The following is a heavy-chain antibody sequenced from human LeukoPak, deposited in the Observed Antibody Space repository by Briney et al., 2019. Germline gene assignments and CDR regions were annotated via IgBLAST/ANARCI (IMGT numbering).Heavy chain of an antibody. CDR1: GFTFSSYA. Sequence: PGGSLRLSCAASGFTFSSYAMHWVRQAPGKGLEWVAVISYDGSNKYYADSVKGRFTISRDNSKNTLYLQMNSLRAEDTAVYYCASAPYYYGSGSYWPCDYWGQGTLVTVSS. J-gene: IGHJ4*02. CDR3: ASAPYYYGSGSYWPCDY. CDR2: ISYDGSNK. D-gene: IGHD3-10*01. V-gene: IGHV3-30-3*01.